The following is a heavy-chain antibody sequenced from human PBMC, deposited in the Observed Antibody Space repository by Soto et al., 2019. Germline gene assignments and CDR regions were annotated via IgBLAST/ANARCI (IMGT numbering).Heavy chain of an antibody. V-gene: IGHV4-34*01. CDR2: INHSGST. Sequence: PSETLSLTCAVYGGSFSGYYWSWIRQPPGKGLERIGEINHSGSTNYNPSLKSRVTISVDTSKNQFSLKLSSVTAADTAVYYCARGGIVATIRDYYYMDVWGKGTTVTVSS. CDR1: GGSFSGYY. J-gene: IGHJ6*03. CDR3: ARGGIVATIRDYYYMDV. D-gene: IGHD5-12*01.